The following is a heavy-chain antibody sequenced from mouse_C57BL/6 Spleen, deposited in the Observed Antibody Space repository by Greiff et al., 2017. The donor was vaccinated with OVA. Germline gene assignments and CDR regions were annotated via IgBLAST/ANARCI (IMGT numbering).Heavy chain of an antibody. D-gene: IGHD3-2*01. CDR2: IDPETGGT. CDR1: GYTFTAYE. CDR3: TRWEDISPHY. J-gene: IGHJ2*01. V-gene: IGHV1-15*01. Sequence: QVQLQQSGAELVRPGASVTLSCKASGYTFTAYEMHWVKQTPVHGLEWIGAIDPETGGTAYNQKFQGKAILTADKSSSTAYMELRSLTSEDSAVYYCTRWEDISPHYWGQGTTLTVAS.